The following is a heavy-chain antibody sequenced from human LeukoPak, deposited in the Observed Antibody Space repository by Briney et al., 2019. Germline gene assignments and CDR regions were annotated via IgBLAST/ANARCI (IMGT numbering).Heavy chain of an antibody. J-gene: IGHJ4*02. D-gene: IGHD6-19*01. CDR3: AREGYSSGWFRL. CDR2: ILTAGKT. CDR1: GFTFSSYS. V-gene: IGHV3-53*01. Sequence: GGSLRLSCAASGFTFSSYSMSWVRQAPGKGLEWVSVILTAGKTYYADSVKGRFTISRDDSKNMVYLQMNSLRTEDTAVYFCAREGYSSGWFRLWGQGTLVTVSS.